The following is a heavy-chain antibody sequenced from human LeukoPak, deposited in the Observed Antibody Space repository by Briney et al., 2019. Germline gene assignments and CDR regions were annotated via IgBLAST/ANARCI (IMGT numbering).Heavy chain of an antibody. D-gene: IGHD2-2*01. Sequence: PGGSLRLSCAASGFTFSSYSMNWVRQAPGKGLEWVSSISSSSSYIYYADSVKGRFTISRDNAKNSLYLQMNSLRDEDTAVYYCARDLVIEPAGDWFDPWGQGTLVIVSS. J-gene: IGHJ5*02. CDR1: GFTFSSYS. CDR3: ARDLVIEPAGDWFDP. V-gene: IGHV3-21*01. CDR2: ISSSSSYI.